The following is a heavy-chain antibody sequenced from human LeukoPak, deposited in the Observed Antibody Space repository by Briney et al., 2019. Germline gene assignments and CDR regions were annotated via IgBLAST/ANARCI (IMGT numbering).Heavy chain of an antibody. Sequence: PGRSLRLSCAASGFTFDDYAMHWVRQAPGKGLEGVSGISWNSGSIGYADSVKGRFTISRDNAKNSLYLQMNSLRAEDTALYYCAKDLTTAMAGGYYGMDVWGQGTTVTVSS. CDR1: GFTFDDYA. D-gene: IGHD5-18*01. CDR3: AKDLTTAMAGGYYGMDV. V-gene: IGHV3-9*01. CDR2: ISWNSGSI. J-gene: IGHJ6*02.